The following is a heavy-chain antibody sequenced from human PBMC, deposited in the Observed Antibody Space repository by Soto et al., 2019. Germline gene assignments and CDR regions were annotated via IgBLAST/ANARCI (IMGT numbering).Heavy chain of an antibody. CDR2: ISYDE. J-gene: IGHJ4*02. V-gene: IGHV3-30*18. Sequence: GGSLRLSCAASGFTFSAYGMHWVRQAPGKGLEWVAHISYDEYYAGSVKGRITISRDNSKNTLYLQVNSLRAEDTAVYYCAKDSGTTHFDYWGQGTPVTVSS. CDR1: GFTFSAYG. D-gene: IGHD2-15*01. CDR3: AKDSGTTHFDY.